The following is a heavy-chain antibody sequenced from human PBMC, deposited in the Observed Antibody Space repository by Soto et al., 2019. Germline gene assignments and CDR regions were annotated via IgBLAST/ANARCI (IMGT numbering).Heavy chain of an antibody. V-gene: IGHV1-2*04. J-gene: IGHJ5*02. CDR1: GYTFTCYY. CDR2: INPNSGGT. Sequence: GASVKVSCKASGYTFTCYYMHWVRQAPGQGLEWMGWINPNSGGTNYAQKFQGWVTMTRDTSISTAYMELSRLRSDDTAVYYCARDGARVQVADCSGGSCYHSWFDPWGQGTLVTVSS. CDR3: ARDGARVQVADCSGGSCYHSWFDP. D-gene: IGHD2-15*01.